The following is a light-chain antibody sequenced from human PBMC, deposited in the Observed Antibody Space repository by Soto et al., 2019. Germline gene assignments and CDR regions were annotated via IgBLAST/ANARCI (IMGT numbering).Light chain of an antibody. CDR3: SSYTSSSAYV. CDR2: QVS. Sequence: QSVLTQPASVSGSPGQSISISCTGATSDIGNYNYFSWYQQHPGKAPKLIIYQVSNRPSGVSNRFSGSKSGNTASLTISGLQADDEADYYCSSYTSSSAYVFGTGTKVTVL. CDR1: TSDIGNYNY. J-gene: IGLJ1*01. V-gene: IGLV2-14*01.